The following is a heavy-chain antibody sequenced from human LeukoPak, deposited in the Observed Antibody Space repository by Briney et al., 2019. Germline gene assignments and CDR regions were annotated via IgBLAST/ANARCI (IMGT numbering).Heavy chain of an antibody. J-gene: IGHJ5*02. CDR3: ARDRGRSISWPDH. D-gene: IGHD2-2*01. CDR2: IWYDGLNT. Sequence: GGSLRLSCAASGFTFSSYGMHWVRQAPGKGLEWVAVIWYDGLNTYYVDSVKGRFTISRDNSKNTLYLQMNSLRDEDTAVYYCARDRGRSISWPDHCGRGTLVTVSS. CDR1: GFTFSSYG. V-gene: IGHV3-33*01.